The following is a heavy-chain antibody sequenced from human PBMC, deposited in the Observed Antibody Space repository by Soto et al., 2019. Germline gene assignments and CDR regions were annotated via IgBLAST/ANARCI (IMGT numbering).Heavy chain of an antibody. CDR1: GFTFSSYW. CDR3: ARDFSLLGVENWFDS. V-gene: IGHV3-74*01. D-gene: IGHD3-3*02. J-gene: IGHJ5*01. Sequence: EVQLVESGGGLVQPGGSLRLSCAASGFTFSSYWMHWVRQAPGKGLVWVSRINSDGSSTSYADSVKARFTISRDNAKNTLYLQINSLRAEDTAVYYCARDFSLLGVENWFDSWGQGTLVTVSS. CDR2: INSDGSST.